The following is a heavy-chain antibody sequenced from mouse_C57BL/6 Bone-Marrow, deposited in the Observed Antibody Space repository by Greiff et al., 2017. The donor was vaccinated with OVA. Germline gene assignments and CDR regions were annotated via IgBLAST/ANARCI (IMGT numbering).Heavy chain of an antibody. Sequence: VQLQQPGAELVKPGASVKMSCKASGYTFTSYWITWVKPRPGQGLEWIGDIYPGSGSTNYNEKFKSKATLTVDTSSSTAYMQLSSLSSEDSAVDYCARRYYGSSWYVDVWGTGTTVTVSS. D-gene: IGHD1-1*01. CDR2: IYPGSGST. CDR1: GYTFTSYW. J-gene: IGHJ1*03. V-gene: IGHV1-55*01. CDR3: ARRYYGSSWYVDV.